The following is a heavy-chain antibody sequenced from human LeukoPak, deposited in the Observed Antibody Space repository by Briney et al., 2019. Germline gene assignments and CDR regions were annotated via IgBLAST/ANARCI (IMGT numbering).Heavy chain of an antibody. V-gene: IGHV3-30*18. CDR3: AKDVRGMDV. J-gene: IGHJ6*04. CDR1: GFTFSSYG. CDR2: ISYDGSNK. Sequence: GRSLRLSCAASGFTFSSYGMHWVRQAPGKGLEWVAVISYDGSNKYYADSVKGRFTISRDNSKNTLHLQMNSLRAEDTAVYYCAKDVRGMDVWGKGTTVTVSS.